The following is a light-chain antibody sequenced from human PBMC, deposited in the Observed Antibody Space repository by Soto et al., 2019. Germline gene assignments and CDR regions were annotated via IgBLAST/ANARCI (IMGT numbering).Light chain of an antibody. CDR1: QSVDSD. V-gene: IGKV3-15*01. CDR3: QQYNTWVRGT. CDR2: GAS. Sequence: EVVVTQSPATLSVSPGERVTLSCRASQSVDSDVAWSQHKPGQAPRLLIYGASTRAAGIPGRFSGSGYETDFTFTISSLEPEDSATYFCQQYNTWVRGTFGQGTKVDIK. J-gene: IGKJ2*01.